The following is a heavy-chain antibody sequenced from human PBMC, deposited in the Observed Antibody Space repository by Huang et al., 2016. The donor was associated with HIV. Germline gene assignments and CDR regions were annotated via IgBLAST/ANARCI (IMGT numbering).Heavy chain of an antibody. Sequence: QVQLQESGPELVKPSETLSLTCTVSGGSITSYYWSWIRQPPGTGLEWIGYIHYSGSTIYNPALKRRVTISVDTSKNQFSLKLSSVTAADTAMYYCARNYYDNVDWYFDLWGRSTLVTVSS. CDR1: GGSITSYY. J-gene: IGHJ2*01. V-gene: IGHV4-59*01. CDR2: IHYSGST. CDR3: ARNYYDNVDWYFDL. D-gene: IGHD3-22*01.